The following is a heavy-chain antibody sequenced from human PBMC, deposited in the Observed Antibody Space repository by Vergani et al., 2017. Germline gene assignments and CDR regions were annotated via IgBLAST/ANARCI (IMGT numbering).Heavy chain of an antibody. J-gene: IGHJ1*01. CDR3: ACTPEPPLFQH. D-gene: IGHD1-14*01. CDR1: GGSISSYY. V-gene: IGHV4-59*01. CDR2: IYYSGST. Sequence: QVQLQESGPGLVKPSETLSLTCTVSGGSISSYYWSWIRQPPGKGLEWIGYIYYSGSTNYNPSLKCRVTISVDTSKNQFSLKLSSVTAADTAVYYCACTPEPPLFQHWGQGTLVTVSS.